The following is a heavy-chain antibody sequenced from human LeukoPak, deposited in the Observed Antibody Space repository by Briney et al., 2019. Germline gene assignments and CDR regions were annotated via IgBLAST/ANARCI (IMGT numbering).Heavy chain of an antibody. CDR1: GFTFSGYA. Sequence: PGGSLRLSCAASGFTFSGYAMTWVRQATGKGLEWVSTTSGSGSSTYYADSVKGRFTISRDNSKNTLYLQVNSLKAEDSAVYYCAINQFSGSYFGYWGQGMLVTVSS. V-gene: IGHV3-23*01. J-gene: IGHJ4*02. D-gene: IGHD1-26*01. CDR2: TSGSGSST. CDR3: AINQFSGSYFGY.